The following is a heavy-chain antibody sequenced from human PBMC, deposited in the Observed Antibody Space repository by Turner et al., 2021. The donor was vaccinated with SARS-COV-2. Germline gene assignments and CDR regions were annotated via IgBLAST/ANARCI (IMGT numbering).Heavy chain of an antibody. CDR2: ISYDGSNK. D-gene: IGHD2-15*01. CDR1: GFTFSSYG. V-gene: IGHV3-30*18. CDR3: AKSGGMYCSGGNCYSSYFDY. Sequence: QVQLVESGGGVVQPGRSLRLSCAASGFTFSSYGMHWVRQAPGKGLEWVAVISYDGSNKYYADSVKGRFTISRDNSKNTLYLQMNSLRAEDTAVYYCAKSGGMYCSGGNCYSSYFDYWGQGTLVTVS. J-gene: IGHJ4*02.